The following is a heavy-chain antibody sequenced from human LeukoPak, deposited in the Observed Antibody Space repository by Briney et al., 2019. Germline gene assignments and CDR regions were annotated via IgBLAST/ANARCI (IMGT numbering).Heavy chain of an antibody. CDR2: ICESDSGST. J-gene: IGHJ4*02. CDR3: ARGDRDYYFDY. D-gene: IGHD5-24*01. V-gene: IGHV4-31*03. CDR1: GGSVRSGGYY. Sequence: SETLSLTCTVSGGSVRSGGYYWSWIRQHPGKGLEWIGYICESDSGSTYYNPSLESRLSISVDTSKNQFSLKLRSVTAADTAVYYCARGDRDYYFDYWGQGTLVTVSS.